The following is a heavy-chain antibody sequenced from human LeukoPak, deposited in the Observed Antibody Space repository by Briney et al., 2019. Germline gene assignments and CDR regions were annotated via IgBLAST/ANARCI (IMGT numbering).Heavy chain of an antibody. CDR3: ARGLYSSGRALGY. Sequence: PSETLSLTSAVYGGSFSGYYWSWIRQPPGKGLEWIGEINHSGSTNYNPSLKSRVTISVDTSKNQFSLKLSSVTAADTAVYYCARGLYSSGRALGYWGQGTLVTVSS. CDR1: GGSFSGYY. D-gene: IGHD6-19*01. V-gene: IGHV4-34*01. J-gene: IGHJ4*02. CDR2: INHSGST.